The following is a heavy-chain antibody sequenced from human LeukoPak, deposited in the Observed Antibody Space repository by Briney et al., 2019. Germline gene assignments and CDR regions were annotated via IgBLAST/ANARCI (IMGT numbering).Heavy chain of an antibody. Sequence: PSETLSLTCTVSGGSISSSGYYWGWIRQPPGKGLEWIGSIYYSGSTYYNPSLKSRVTISVDTSKNQFSLKLSSVTAADTAVYYCASFRELGTTIDYWGQGTLVTVSS. CDR3: ASFRELGTTIDY. D-gene: IGHD1-7*01. CDR2: IYYSGST. V-gene: IGHV4-39*07. CDR1: GGSISSSGYY. J-gene: IGHJ4*02.